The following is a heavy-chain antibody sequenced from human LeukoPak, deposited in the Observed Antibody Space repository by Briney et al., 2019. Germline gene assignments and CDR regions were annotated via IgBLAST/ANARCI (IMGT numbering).Heavy chain of an antibody. J-gene: IGHJ5*02. Sequence: ASVKVSCKASGYTFTSYYMHWVRQALGQGLEWMGIINPSGGSTSYAQKFQGRVTMTRDTSTSTVYMELSSLRSEDTAVYYCARDFASDTAMVGVGWFDPWGQGTLVTVSS. D-gene: IGHD5-18*01. V-gene: IGHV1-46*01. CDR1: GYTFTSYY. CDR2: INPSGGST. CDR3: ARDFASDTAMVGVGWFDP.